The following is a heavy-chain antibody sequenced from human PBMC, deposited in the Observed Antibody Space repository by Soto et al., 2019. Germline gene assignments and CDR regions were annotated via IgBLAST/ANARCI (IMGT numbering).Heavy chain of an antibody. V-gene: IGHV4-59*01. D-gene: IGHD5-18*01. J-gene: IGHJ6*02. CDR2: IYYSGST. CDR3: ARGGIQLWLNRFGMDV. CDR1: GGSISSYY. Sequence: TLSLTCTVSGGSISSYYWSWIRQPPGKGLEWIGYIYYSGSTNYNPSLKSRVTISVDTSKNQFSLKLSSVTAADTAVYYCARGGIQLWLNRFGMDVWGQGTTVTVSS.